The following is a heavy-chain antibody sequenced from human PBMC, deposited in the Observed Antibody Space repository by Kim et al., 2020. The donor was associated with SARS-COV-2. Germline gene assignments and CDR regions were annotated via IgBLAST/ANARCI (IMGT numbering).Heavy chain of an antibody. J-gene: IGHJ3*02. CDR1: GGSFSGYY. Sequence: SETLSLTRAVYGGSFSGYYWSWIRQPPGKGLEWIGEINHSGSTNYNPSLKSRVTISVDTSKNQFSLKLSSVTAADTAVYYCARGDDSSGYYYGAFDIWGQGTMVTVSS. V-gene: IGHV4-34*01. CDR3: ARGDDSSGYYYGAFDI. CDR2: INHSGST. D-gene: IGHD3-22*01.